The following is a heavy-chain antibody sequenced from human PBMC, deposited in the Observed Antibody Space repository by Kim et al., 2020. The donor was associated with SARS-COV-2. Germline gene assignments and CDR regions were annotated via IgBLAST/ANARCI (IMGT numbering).Heavy chain of an antibody. V-gene: IGHV3-23*01. Sequence: GGSLRLSCAASGFTCRSYAMSGVRQAPGQGLEGVAGISGSGGSTYSADSVKGQFTISRDNSKNTLYLQMNSLRAEDTAVYYCAKDQTNDYICGTYDWGQGTLVTVSS. CDR1: GFTCRSYA. CDR2: ISGSGGST. J-gene: IGHJ4*02. CDR3: AKDQTNDYICGTYD. D-gene: IGHD3-16*01.